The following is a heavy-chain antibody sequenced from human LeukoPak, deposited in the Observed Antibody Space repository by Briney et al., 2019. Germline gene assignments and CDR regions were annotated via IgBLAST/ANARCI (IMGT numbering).Heavy chain of an antibody. D-gene: IGHD1-26*01. CDR2: FDPEDGET. CDR1: GYTLTELS. J-gene: IGHJ4*02. V-gene: IGHV1-24*01. Sequence: ASVKVSCKVSGYTLTELSMHWVRQAPGKGLEWMGGFDPEDGETIYAQKFQGRVTMTRDTSISTAYIELSSPRSDDTAVYYCARVRSRLSTYYPAAWGQGTLVTVSS. CDR3: ARVRSRLSTYYPAA.